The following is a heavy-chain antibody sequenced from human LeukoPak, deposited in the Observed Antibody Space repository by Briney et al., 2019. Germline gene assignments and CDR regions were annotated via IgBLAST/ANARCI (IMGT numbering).Heavy chain of an antibody. Sequence: PGGSLRLSCAASGFTFSTAWMNWVRQAPGKGLEWVSSISSSSSYIYYADSVKGRFTISRDNAKNSLYLQMNSLRAEDTAVYYCARDVTYYYDSSGYSNWFDPWGQGTLVTVSS. J-gene: IGHJ5*02. V-gene: IGHV3-21*01. CDR3: ARDVTYYYDSSGYSNWFDP. CDR2: ISSSSSYI. CDR1: GFTFSTAW. D-gene: IGHD3-22*01.